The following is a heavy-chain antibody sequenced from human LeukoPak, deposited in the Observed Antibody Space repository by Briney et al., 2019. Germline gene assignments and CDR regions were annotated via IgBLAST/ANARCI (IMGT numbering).Heavy chain of an antibody. CDR3: ARGPSFGSTSRFDL. CDR2: ISYTGNT. V-gene: IGHV4-31*03. J-gene: IGHJ2*01. Sequence: PSQTLSLTCTVSGGSISSGYYWTWIRQPPGKGLEWMGFISYTGNTYYKSSLKSRITMSVDTSKSHFSLSLSSVTAADTAVYYCARGPSFGSTSRFDLWGRGTLVTVSS. CDR1: GGSISSGYY. D-gene: IGHD6-13*01.